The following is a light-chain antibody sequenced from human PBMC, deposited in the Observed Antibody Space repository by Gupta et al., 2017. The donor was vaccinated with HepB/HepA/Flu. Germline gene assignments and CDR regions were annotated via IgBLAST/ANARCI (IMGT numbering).Light chain of an antibody. CDR1: SSNVGRNN. V-gene: IGLV1-44*01. CDR3: AAWDTSLNVVV. Sequence: QSVLPPSTSVSGTAGRRVTISCSGSSSNVGRNNVNWYQQLPGTAPKLLIYYNDERPSGVPDRISGSKSGTSASLAISGLQSEDEADYYCAAWDTSLNVVVFGGGTKLTVL. CDR2: YND. J-gene: IGLJ2*01.